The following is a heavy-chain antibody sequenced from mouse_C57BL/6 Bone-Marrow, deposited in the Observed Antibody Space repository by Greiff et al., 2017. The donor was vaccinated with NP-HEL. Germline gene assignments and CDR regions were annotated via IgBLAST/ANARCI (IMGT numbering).Heavy chain of an antibody. J-gene: IGHJ4*01. Sequence: QVQLKQPGAELVKPGASVKLSCKASGYTFTSYWMHWVKQRPGQGLEWIGMIHPNSGSTNYNEKFKSKATLPVDKSTSTAYMQLSSLTSEDSAVYDCAREGGPVVAHYYAMDYWGQGTSVTVSS. D-gene: IGHD1-1*01. CDR2: IHPNSGST. V-gene: IGHV1-64*01. CDR1: GYTFTSYW. CDR3: AREGGPVVAHYYAMDY.